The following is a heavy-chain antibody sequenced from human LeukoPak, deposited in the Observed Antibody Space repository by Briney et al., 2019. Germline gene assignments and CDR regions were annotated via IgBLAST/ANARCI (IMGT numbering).Heavy chain of an antibody. V-gene: IGHV3-48*03. CDR1: GFTFSSYE. CDR2: ISSSGNNI. J-gene: IGHJ4*02. CDR3: VRRFDY. Sequence: GGSLRLSCAASGFTFSSYEMNWVRQAPGKGLEWVSYISSSGNNIQYADSVKGRFTISRDNARNSLYLQMNSLRADDTAVYYCVRRFDYWGQGTLVTVSS.